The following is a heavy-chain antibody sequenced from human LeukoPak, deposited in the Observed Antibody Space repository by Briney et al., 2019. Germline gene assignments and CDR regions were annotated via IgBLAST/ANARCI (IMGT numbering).Heavy chain of an antibody. Sequence: ASETLSLTCAVYGGSFSGYYWSWIRQPPGKGLEWIGEINHSGSTNYNPSLKSRVTISVDTSKNQFSLKLSSVTAADTAVYYCARQNGGSWNYYYYMDVWGKGTTVTVSS. J-gene: IGHJ6*03. D-gene: IGHD1-26*01. V-gene: IGHV4-34*01. CDR1: GGSFSGYY. CDR3: ARQNGGSWNYYYYMDV. CDR2: INHSGST.